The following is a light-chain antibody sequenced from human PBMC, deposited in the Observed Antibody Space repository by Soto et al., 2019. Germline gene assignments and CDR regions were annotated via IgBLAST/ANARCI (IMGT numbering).Light chain of an antibody. CDR3: QQYHNWWT. Sequence: EKVMTQSPVTLYLSPGETATLSCRASQSVGTKLAWYQQKPGQAPRLLIYGASNRATGIPVRFSGSGSGTEFTLTISSLRSEDFAVYYCQQYHNWWTFGQGTKVDIK. J-gene: IGKJ1*01. CDR2: GAS. CDR1: QSVGTK. V-gene: IGKV3-15*01.